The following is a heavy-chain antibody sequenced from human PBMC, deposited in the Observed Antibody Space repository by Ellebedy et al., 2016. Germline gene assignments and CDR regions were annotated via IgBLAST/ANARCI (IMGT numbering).Heavy chain of an antibody. CDR2: IYYRGST. Sequence: SETLSLTCTVSGGSISSYFWSWIRQPPGKGLEWIGYIYYRGSTNYNPSLKSRVTISVDSSKNHFSLRLSSVTAADTAVYYCARGGYSYGSGDFDYWGQGTLVTVSS. CDR1: GGSISSYF. CDR3: ARGGYSYGSGDFDY. D-gene: IGHD5-18*01. J-gene: IGHJ4*02. V-gene: IGHV4-59*08.